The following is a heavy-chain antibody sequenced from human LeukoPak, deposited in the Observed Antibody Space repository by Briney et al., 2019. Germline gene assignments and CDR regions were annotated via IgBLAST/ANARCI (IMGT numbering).Heavy chain of an antibody. V-gene: IGHV3-21*01. D-gene: IGHD6-19*01. CDR1: GFTFSSYG. J-gene: IGHJ5*02. CDR3: AREDSSGPFDWFDP. Sequence: PGGSLRLSCAASGFTFSSYGMNWVRQAPGKGLEWVSSISSSSSYIYYADSVKGRFTISRDNAKNSLYLQMNSLRAEDTAVYYCAREDSSGPFDWFDPWGQGTLVTVSS. CDR2: ISSSSSYI.